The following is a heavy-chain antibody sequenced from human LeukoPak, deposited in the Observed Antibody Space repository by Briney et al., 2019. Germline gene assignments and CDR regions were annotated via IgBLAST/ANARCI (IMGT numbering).Heavy chain of an antibody. J-gene: IGHJ6*03. CDR1: GDSIRGSSYY. Sequence: PSETLSLTCTVSGDSIRGSSYYWGWIRQPPGKGLDWIGNIYYSGSTYYNPSLKSRITISVHTSKNQFSLNLSSVIAADTAVYYCARVSQNIVVVPAATYYYYYYMDVWGKGTTVTISS. D-gene: IGHD2-2*01. V-gene: IGHV4-39*07. CDR3: ARVSQNIVVVPAATYYYYYYMDV. CDR2: IYYSGST.